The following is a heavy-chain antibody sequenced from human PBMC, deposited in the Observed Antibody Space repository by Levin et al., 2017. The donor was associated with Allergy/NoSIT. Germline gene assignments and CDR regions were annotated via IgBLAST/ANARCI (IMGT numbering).Heavy chain of an antibody. CDR2: IRYNGDTT. CDR3: AKTHKNGWFFDY. J-gene: IGHJ4*02. Sequence: PGGSLRLSCTASGFTFSDYAMSWVRQAPGEGLEWVSIIRYNGDTTAYADSVKGRFTISRDNSKNTVNLQMNSLRAEDTAVYYCAKTHKNGWFFDYWGQGTLVTVSS. V-gene: IGHV3-23*01. CDR1: GFTFSDYA. D-gene: IGHD6-19*01.